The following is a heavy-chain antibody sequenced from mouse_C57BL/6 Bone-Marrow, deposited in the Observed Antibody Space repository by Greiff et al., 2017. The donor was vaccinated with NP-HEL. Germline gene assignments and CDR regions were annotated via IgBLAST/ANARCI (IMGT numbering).Heavy chain of an antibody. J-gene: IGHJ4*01. CDR1: GYSFTRYY. CDR2: IYPGSGTT. CDR3: AREGVYYGNYVYAMDY. Sequence: QVQLQQSGPELVKPGASVKISCKASGYSFTRYYIHWVKQRPGQGLEWIGWIYPGSGTTKYNEKFKGKATLTADTSSSTAYMQLSSLTYEDSAVYDCAREGVYYGNYVYAMDYWGQGTSVTVSS. D-gene: IGHD2-1*01. V-gene: IGHV1-66*01.